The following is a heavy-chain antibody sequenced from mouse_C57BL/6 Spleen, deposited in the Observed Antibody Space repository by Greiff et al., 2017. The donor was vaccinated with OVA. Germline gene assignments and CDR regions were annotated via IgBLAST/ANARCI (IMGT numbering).Heavy chain of an antibody. CDR2: ISSGSSTI. Sequence: EVQLQQSGGGLVKPGGSLKLSCAASGFTFSDYGMHWVRQAPEKGLEWVAYISSGSSTIYYADTVKGRFTISRDNAKNTLFLQMTSLRSEDTAMYYCARGTLVTSFDYWGQGTTLTVSS. CDR1: GFTFSDYG. CDR3: ARGTLVTSFDY. D-gene: IGHD2-2*01. J-gene: IGHJ2*01. V-gene: IGHV5-17*01.